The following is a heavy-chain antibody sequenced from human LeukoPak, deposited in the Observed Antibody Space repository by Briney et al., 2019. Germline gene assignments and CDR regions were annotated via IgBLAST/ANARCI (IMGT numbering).Heavy chain of an antibody. D-gene: IGHD2-2*01. Sequence: GASVKVSCKASGYTFTSYDISWVRQAPGQGLEWMGRIIPIFGTANYAQKFQGRVTITTDESTSTAYMELSSLRSEDTAVYYCARDIVVVPAAMRSAEGYYYYMDVWGKGTTVTVSS. CDR1: GYTFTSYD. J-gene: IGHJ6*03. CDR3: ARDIVVVPAAMRSAEGYYYYMDV. CDR2: IIPIFGTA. V-gene: IGHV1-69*05.